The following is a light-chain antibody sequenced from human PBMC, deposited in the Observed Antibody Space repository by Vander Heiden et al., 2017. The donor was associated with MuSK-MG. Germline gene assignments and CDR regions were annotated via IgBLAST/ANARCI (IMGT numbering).Light chain of an antibody. CDR3: MQARHTPLT. Sequence: DIVMTQSPLSLPVTPGEPASITCRSSQSLLDSDGSNYLDWYLQKPGQAPQLLIYLASSRASGVPERFSGSGSGTHFTLKISRVEAEDVGVYYCMQARHTPLTFGGGTKVEIK. J-gene: IGKJ4*01. CDR1: QSLLDSDGSNY. CDR2: LAS. V-gene: IGKV2-28*01.